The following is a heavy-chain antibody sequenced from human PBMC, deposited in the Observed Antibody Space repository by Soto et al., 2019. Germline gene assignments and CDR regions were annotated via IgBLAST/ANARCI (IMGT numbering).Heavy chain of an antibody. V-gene: IGHV3-9*01. CDR1: GFTFDDYA. D-gene: IGHD5-18*01. J-gene: IGHJ4*02. Sequence: PGGALSLSCAASGFTFDDYAMHWVRQVPGKGLEWVSSISWNSGNIGYADSVKGRFTTSRDNAKNSLYLQMNSLRPEDTALYYCVRSKGGYSYGTPFDYWGQGTLVTVSS. CDR2: ISWNSGNI. CDR3: VRSKGGYSYGTPFDY.